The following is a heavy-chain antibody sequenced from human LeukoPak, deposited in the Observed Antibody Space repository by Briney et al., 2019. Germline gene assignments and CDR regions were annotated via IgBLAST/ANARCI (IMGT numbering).Heavy chain of an antibody. D-gene: IGHD3-3*01. CDR3: AKRLFWSGYETDAFDI. J-gene: IGHJ3*02. CDR1: GFTFSSYG. V-gene: IGHV3-33*06. Sequence: PGGSLRLSCAASGFTFSSYGMHWVRQAPGKGLEWVAVIWYDGSNKYYVDSVKGRFTISRDNSKNTLYLQMNSLRAEDTAVYYCAKRLFWSGYETDAFDIWGQGTMVTVSS. CDR2: IWYDGSNK.